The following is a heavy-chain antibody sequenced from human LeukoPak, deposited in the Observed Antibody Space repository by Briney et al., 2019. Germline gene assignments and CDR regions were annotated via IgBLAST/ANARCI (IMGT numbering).Heavy chain of an antibody. D-gene: IGHD3-9*01. CDR3: ARMYCDILTGYSRQYYMDV. J-gene: IGHJ6*03. CDR2: IYTSGST. Sequence: SQTLSLTCTVSGGSISSGSYYWSWIRQPAGKGLEWIGRIYTSGSTNYNPSLKSRVTISVDTSKNQFSLKLSSVTAADTAVYYCARMYCDILTGYSRQYYMDVWGKGTTVTISS. CDR1: GGSISSGSYY. V-gene: IGHV4-61*02.